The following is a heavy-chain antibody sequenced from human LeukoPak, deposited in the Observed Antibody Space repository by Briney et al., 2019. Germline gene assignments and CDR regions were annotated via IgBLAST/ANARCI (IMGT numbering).Heavy chain of an antibody. Sequence: GESLQISCKGSGYIFTSYWIGWVRQLPGKGLEWMGIIYPGDSDTRYSPSFQGQVTISADKSISTAYLQWSSLKASDTAMYYCARSIAAAGAPDYWGQGTLVTVSS. CDR2: IYPGDSDT. J-gene: IGHJ4*02. CDR1: GYIFTSYW. CDR3: ARSIAAAGAPDY. V-gene: IGHV5-51*01. D-gene: IGHD6-13*01.